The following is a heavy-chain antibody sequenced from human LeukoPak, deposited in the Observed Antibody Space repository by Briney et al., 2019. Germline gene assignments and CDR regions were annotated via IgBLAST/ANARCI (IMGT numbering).Heavy chain of an antibody. CDR2: ISYDGSNK. D-gene: IGHD3-3*01. Sequence: GGSLRLSCGASGFTVSSYAMHWVRQAPGKGLEWVAVISYDGSNKYYADSVKGRFTISRDNSKNTLYLQMNSLRAEDTAVYYCARDNYDFWSGYFHWFDPWGQGTLVTVSS. J-gene: IGHJ5*02. CDR1: GFTVSSYA. CDR3: ARDNYDFWSGYFHWFDP. V-gene: IGHV3-30*04.